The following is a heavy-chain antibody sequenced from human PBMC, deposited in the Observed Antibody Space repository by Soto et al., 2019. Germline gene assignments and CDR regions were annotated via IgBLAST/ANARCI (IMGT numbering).Heavy chain of an antibody. D-gene: IGHD2-15*01. J-gene: IGHJ4*02. CDR1: GGSFSGYY. CDR2: INHSGST. V-gene: IGHV4-34*01. Sequence: QVQLQQWGAGLLKPSETLSLTCAVYGGSFSGYYWSWIRQPPGTGLEWIGEINHSGSTNYNPSLKSRVTISVDTSKTEFSGQLSSVTAADTAVSYCARGSLPSGSPMGYCSGGSCPTPFFDSWGQGTLVTVSS. CDR3: ARGSLPSGSPMGYCSGGSCPTPFFDS.